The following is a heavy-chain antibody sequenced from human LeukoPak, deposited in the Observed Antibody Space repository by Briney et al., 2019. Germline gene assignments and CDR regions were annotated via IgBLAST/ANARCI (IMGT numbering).Heavy chain of an antibody. Sequence: GGSLRLSCAASGFTFDDYTMHWVRQAPGKGLEWVSLISWDGGSTYYADSVKGRFTISRDNSKNSLYLQMNSLRTEDTALYYCAKSKTTVTTGYLDYWGQGTLVTVSS. CDR2: ISWDGGST. CDR3: AKSKTTVTTGYLDY. V-gene: IGHV3-43*01. CDR1: GFTFDDYT. J-gene: IGHJ4*02. D-gene: IGHD4-17*01.